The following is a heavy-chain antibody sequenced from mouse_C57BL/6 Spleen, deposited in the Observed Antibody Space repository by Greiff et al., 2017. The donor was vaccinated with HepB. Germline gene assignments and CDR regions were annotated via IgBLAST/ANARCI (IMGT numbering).Heavy chain of an antibody. D-gene: IGHD2-5*01. Sequence: QVQLQQPGAELVRPGSSVKLSCKASGYTFTSYWMHWVKQRPIQGLEWIGNIDPSDSETHYNQKFKDKATLTVDKSSSTAYMQLSSLTSEDSAVYYCASSPYYSNYVGSAMDYWGQGTSVTVSS. V-gene: IGHV1-52*01. CDR2: IDPSDSET. J-gene: IGHJ4*01. CDR3: ASSPYYSNYVGSAMDY. CDR1: GYTFTSYW.